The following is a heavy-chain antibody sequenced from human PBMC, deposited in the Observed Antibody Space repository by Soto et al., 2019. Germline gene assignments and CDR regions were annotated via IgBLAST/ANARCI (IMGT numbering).Heavy chain of an antibody. CDR3: AKVRAKSHTAVPFDY. Sequence: GGSLRLSCAGSGFTFGNSALSWVRQAPGKGLEWVSSITGNGGTTYYADSMKGRLTISRDNSKNTLYLEVNSLRAEDTAIYFCAKVRAKSHTAVPFDYWGQGTHVTVSS. CDR1: GFTFGNSA. V-gene: IGHV3-23*01. D-gene: IGHD5-18*01. J-gene: IGHJ4*02. CDR2: ITGNGGTT.